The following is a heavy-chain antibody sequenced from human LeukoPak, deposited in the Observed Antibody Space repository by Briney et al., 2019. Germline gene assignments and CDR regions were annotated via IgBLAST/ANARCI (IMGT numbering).Heavy chain of an antibody. J-gene: IGHJ6*03. Sequence: SGTLSLTCTVSGDSLGRSNTYWGWIRQTPGKGLEWLGTILHSGYTYISPSLKSRAIMSVDSSKKQFSLSLSSVTAADTAVYFCARHRGGGGYHYMDVWGKGTTVIVSS. CDR2: ILHSGYT. D-gene: IGHD2-21*01. CDR1: GDSLGRSNTY. V-gene: IGHV4-39*01. CDR3: ARHRGGGGYHYMDV.